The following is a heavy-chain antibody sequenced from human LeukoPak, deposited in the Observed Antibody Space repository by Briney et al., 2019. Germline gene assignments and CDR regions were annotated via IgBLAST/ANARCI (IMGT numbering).Heavy chain of an antibody. CDR3: ARLRNTAQFDY. CDR2: IKQDGSEK. D-gene: IGHD3-16*02. Sequence: GGSLRLSCAASGFSFSNSWMSWVRQAPGKGLEWVANIKQDGSEKYYVDSLRGRFTLSRDNAKNSLYLQMNSLRAEDTAVYYCARLRNTAQFDYWGQGTLVTVSS. CDR1: GFSFSNSW. J-gene: IGHJ4*02. V-gene: IGHV3-7*01.